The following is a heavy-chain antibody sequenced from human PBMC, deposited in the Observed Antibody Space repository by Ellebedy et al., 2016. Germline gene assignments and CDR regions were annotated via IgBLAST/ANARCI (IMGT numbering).Heavy chain of an antibody. J-gene: IGHJ6*02. CDR3: ASRAVAAAGTDPPRDYYYGMDV. Sequence: GGSLRLSCAASGFTFSNFAMSWVRQAPGKGLEWVSSISSTATYIYYADSVKGRFTISRDNAKNSLYLQMKSLRTDDTAVYYCASRAVAAAGTDPPRDYYYGMDVWGQGTTVTVSS. CDR2: ISSTATYI. CDR1: GFTFSNFA. V-gene: IGHV3-21*06. D-gene: IGHD6-13*01.